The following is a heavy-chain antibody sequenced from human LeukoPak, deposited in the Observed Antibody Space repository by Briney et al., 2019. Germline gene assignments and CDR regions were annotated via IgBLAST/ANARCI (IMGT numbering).Heavy chain of an antibody. D-gene: IGHD4-11*01. V-gene: IGHV3-30*02. CDR1: GFTFSSYG. CDR2: IRYEGSNK. CDR3: AKGAHATVTIDY. J-gene: IGHJ4*02. Sequence: PGGSLRLSCAASGFTFSSYGMHWVRQAPGKGLEWVAFIRYEGSNKYYADSVKGRFTISRDNSKNTLYLQMNSLRAEDTAVYYCAKGAHATVTIDYWGQGTLVTVSS.